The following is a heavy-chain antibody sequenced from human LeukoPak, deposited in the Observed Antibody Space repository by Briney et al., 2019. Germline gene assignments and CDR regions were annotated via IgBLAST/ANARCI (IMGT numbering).Heavy chain of an antibody. CDR2: IYHSGST. V-gene: IGHV4-39*07. Sequence: SETLSLTCTVSGGSLSSSSYYWGWIRQPPGKGLEWIGSIYHSGSTYYNPSLKSRVTISVDTSKNQFSLKLSSVTAADTAVYYCASRRLGATPGHDAFDIWGQGTMVTVSS. D-gene: IGHD1-26*01. J-gene: IGHJ3*02. CDR3: ASRRLGATPGHDAFDI. CDR1: GGSLSSSSYY.